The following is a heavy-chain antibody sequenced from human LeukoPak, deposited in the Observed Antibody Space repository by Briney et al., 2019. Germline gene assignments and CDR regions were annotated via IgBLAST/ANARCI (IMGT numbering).Heavy chain of an antibody. CDR1: GGSISSYY. Sequence: PSETLSLTCTVSGGSISSYYWSWIRQPAGKGLEWIGRIYTSGSTYYNPSLKSRVTISVDTSKNQFSLKLSSVTAADTAVYYCARDYQGGYGDKTVDYWGQGTLVTVSS. V-gene: IGHV4-4*07. CDR2: IYTSGST. CDR3: ARDYQGGYGDKTVDY. J-gene: IGHJ4*02. D-gene: IGHD5-18*01.